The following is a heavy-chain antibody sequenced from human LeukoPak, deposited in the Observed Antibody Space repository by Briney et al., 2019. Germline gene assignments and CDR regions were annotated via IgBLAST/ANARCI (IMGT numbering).Heavy chain of an antibody. J-gene: IGHJ6*02. CDR1: GFTFSNYA. CDR2: ISGSGGST. CDR3: ARDLGDIVVVPAAKNYYGMDV. Sequence: GGSLRLSCAPSGFTFSNYAMNWVRQSPGKGLEWVSSISGSGGSTYYADSVTGRFTISRDNSKNTLYLQMDSLRAEDTAVYYCARDLGDIVVVPAAKNYYGMDVWGQGTTVTVSS. V-gene: IGHV3-23*01. D-gene: IGHD2-2*01.